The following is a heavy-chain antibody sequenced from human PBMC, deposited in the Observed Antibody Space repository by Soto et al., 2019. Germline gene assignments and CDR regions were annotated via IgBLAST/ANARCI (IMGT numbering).Heavy chain of an antibody. CDR3: ARQSIVATITHYYYGMDV. Sequence: RGESLKISCKGSGYSFTSYWISWVRQMPGKGLEWMGRIDPSDSYTNYSPSFQGHVTISADKSISTAYLQWSSLKASDTAMYYCARQSIVATITHYYYGMDVWGQGTTVTVSS. V-gene: IGHV5-10-1*01. CDR1: GYSFTSYW. J-gene: IGHJ6*02. CDR2: IDPSDSYT. D-gene: IGHD5-12*01.